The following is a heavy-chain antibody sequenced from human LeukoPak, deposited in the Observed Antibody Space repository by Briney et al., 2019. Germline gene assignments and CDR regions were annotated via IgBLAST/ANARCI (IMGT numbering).Heavy chain of an antibody. D-gene: IGHD5-12*01. J-gene: IGHJ6*02. V-gene: IGHV4-34*01. CDR2: INHSGST. Sequence: SETLSLTCAVYGGSFSGYYWSWIRQPPGKGLEWLGEINHSGSTNYNPSLKSRVTISVDTSKNQFSLKLSSVTAADTAVYYCARGPHIVARYYYYGMDVWGQGTTVTVSS. CDR3: ARGPHIVARYYYYGMDV. CDR1: GGSFSGYY.